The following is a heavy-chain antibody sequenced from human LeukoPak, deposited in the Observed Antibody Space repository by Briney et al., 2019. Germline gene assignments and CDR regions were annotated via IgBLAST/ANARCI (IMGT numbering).Heavy chain of an antibody. V-gene: IGHV3-23*01. CDR2: IRGSGTST. J-gene: IGHJ1*01. D-gene: IGHD4-17*01. Sequence: GGSLRLSCVGSGFTFSNYAMMWVRQTQGKRLEGVSAIRGSGTSTFYADSVKGRFTIFRDNFKNTVYLQMNNLRADDSAVYYCARDPNGDYIGAFDFQRWGLGTQVTVSS. CDR1: GFTFSNYA. CDR3: ARDPNGDYIGAFDFQR.